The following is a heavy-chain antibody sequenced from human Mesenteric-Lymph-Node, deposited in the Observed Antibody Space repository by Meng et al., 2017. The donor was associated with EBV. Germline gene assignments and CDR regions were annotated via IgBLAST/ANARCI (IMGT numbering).Heavy chain of an antibody. CDR3: SNLPYSY. J-gene: IGHJ4*02. D-gene: IGHD4-11*01. V-gene: IGHV3-23*01. CDR2: ISGSGSTT. CDR1: GFTFIIYD. Sequence: EVQLLESXXGXVXXGGSLRLSCTASGFTFIIYDMNWVRQAPGRGLEWVSGISGSGSTTYYADSVKGRFSISRDNSGNTVYLQMNSLRAEDTAIYYCSNLPYSYWGQGTLVTASS.